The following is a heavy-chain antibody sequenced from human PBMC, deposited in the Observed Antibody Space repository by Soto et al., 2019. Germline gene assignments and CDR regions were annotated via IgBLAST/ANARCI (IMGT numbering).Heavy chain of an antibody. J-gene: IGHJ4*02. Sequence: GGSLRLSCAASGFTFGTYAMHWVRQAPGKGLEWVAVISFDGSNKYYADSVRGRFTISRDNSKNTLYLQMNSLRAEDTAVYYCAVSYYYDSSGYSYYFDYWGQGTLVTVSS. CDR2: ISFDGSNK. D-gene: IGHD3-22*01. CDR1: GFTFGTYA. CDR3: AVSYYYDSSGYSYYFDY. V-gene: IGHV3-30*01.